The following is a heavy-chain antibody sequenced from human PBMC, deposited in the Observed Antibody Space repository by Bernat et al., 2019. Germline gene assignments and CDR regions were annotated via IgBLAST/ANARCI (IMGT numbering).Heavy chain of an antibody. CDR1: GFSLSTSGVG. V-gene: IGHV2-5*02. CDR3: AHTADYDYVWGSPLPNFDY. J-gene: IGHJ4*02. CDR2: IYWDDDK. D-gene: IGHD3-16*01. Sequence: QITLKESGPTLVKPTQTLTLTCTFSGFSLSTSGVGVGWIRQPPGKALEWLALIYWDDDKRYSPSLKSRLTITKDTSKNQVVLTMTNMDPVDTATYYCAHTADYDYVWGSPLPNFDYWGQGTLVTVSS.